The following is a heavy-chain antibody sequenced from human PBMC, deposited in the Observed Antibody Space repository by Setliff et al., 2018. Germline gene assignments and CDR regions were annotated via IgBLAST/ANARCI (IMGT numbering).Heavy chain of an antibody. CDR3: AREEVIVMTVNNYYYYMDV. CDR1: GFTFSTYA. J-gene: IGHJ6*03. Sequence: SLRLSCAASGFTFSTYAIHWVRQGPGKGLECVAIVSYDGRNKYYADSVKGRFTISRDNSKNTVSLQMNSLRPEDTAMYYCAREEVIVMTVNNYYYYMDVWGKGTTVTVSS. CDR2: VSYDGRNK. V-gene: IGHV3-30*01. D-gene: IGHD2-21*02.